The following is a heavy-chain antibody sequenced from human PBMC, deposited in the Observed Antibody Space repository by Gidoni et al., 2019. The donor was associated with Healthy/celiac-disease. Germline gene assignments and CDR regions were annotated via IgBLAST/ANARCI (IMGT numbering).Heavy chain of an antibody. J-gene: IGHJ5*02. CDR3: ARDLWFGENNWFDP. D-gene: IGHD3-10*01. CDR1: GFTFSSYS. CDR2: ISSSSSTI. Sequence: EVQLVESGGGLVQPGGSLRLSCAASGFTFSSYSMNWVRQAPGKGLEWVSYISSSSSTIYYADSVKGRFTISRDNAKNSLYLQMNSLRDEDTAVYYCARDLWFGENNWFDPWGQGTLVTVSS. V-gene: IGHV3-48*02.